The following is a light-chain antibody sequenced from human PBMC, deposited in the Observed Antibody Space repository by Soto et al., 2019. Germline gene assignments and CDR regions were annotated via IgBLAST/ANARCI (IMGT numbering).Light chain of an antibody. CDR2: GAS. V-gene: IGKV3-20*01. J-gene: IGKJ4*01. CDR1: QSVSSSY. Sequence: EIVLTQSPGTLSLSPGERATLSCRASQSVSSSYLAWYQQKPGQAPRLLIYGASSRATGIPDRFSGSGSGTDFTLTISRLEPEDFAVYYCQHTAAFGGGTEVEIK. CDR3: QHTAA.